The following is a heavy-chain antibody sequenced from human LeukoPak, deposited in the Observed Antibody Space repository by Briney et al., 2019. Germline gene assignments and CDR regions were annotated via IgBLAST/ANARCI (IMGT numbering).Heavy chain of an antibody. CDR1: GFTFSSYW. V-gene: IGHV3-7*01. D-gene: IGHD4-17*01. J-gene: IGHJ4*02. CDR2: IKQDGSQK. CDR3: AREQYGDHFDN. Sequence: GRSLRLSCAASGFTFSSYWMSWVRQAPGKGLEWVANIKQDGSQKYYVGSVKGRFTISRDNAKNSLYLQMNSLRVDDTAMYYCAREQYGDHFDNWGQGTLVTVSS.